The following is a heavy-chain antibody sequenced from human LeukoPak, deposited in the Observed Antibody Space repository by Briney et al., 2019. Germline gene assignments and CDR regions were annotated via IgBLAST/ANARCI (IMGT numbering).Heavy chain of an antibody. D-gene: IGHD3-10*01. Sequence: SVKVSCKASGGTFSSYAISWVRQAPGQGLEWMSEIIPIFGTANYAQKFQGRVTITADKSTSTAYMELSSLRSEDTAVYYCARDCMVRGVITATWFDHWGQGTLVTVSS. J-gene: IGHJ5*02. CDR1: GGTFSSYA. CDR2: IIPIFGTA. V-gene: IGHV1-69*06. CDR3: ARDCMVRGVITATWFDH.